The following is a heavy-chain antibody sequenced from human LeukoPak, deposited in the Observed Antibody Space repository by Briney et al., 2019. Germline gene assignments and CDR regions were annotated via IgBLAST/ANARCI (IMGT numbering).Heavy chain of an antibody. J-gene: IGHJ6*02. D-gene: IGHD6-19*01. Sequence: LETLSLTCTVSGVSISSYYWSWLRQPPGKGLEGIGYIYYSGSTNYNPSLKSRVTISVDTSKNQFSLKLSSVTAADTAVYYCARAKGIAVAGTLYYYYGMDVWGQGTTVTVSS. CDR3: ARAKGIAVAGTLYYYYGMDV. CDR1: GVSISSYY. CDR2: IYYSGST. V-gene: IGHV4-59*01.